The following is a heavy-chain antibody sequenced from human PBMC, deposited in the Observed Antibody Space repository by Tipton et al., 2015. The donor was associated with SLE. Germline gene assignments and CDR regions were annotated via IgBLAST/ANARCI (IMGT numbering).Heavy chain of an antibody. D-gene: IGHD6-13*01. CDR3: ARSAAAGTLDY. V-gene: IGHV3-30-3*01. CDR2: ISYDGSNK. CDR1: GFTFSSYA. J-gene: IGHJ4*02. Sequence: SLRLSCAASGFTFSSYAMHWVRQAPGKGLEWVAVISYDGSNKYYADSVKGRFTISRDNSKNTLYLQMNSLRAEDTAVYYCARSAAAGTLDYWGQGTLVTVSS.